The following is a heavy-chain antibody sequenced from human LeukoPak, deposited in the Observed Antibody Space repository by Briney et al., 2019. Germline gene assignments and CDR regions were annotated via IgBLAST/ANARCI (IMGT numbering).Heavy chain of an antibody. CDR3: ARGMRRITMVRVVRGFDP. J-gene: IGHJ5*02. D-gene: IGHD3-10*01. Sequence: PSETLSLTCAVYGGSFRGYYWSWIRQPPGKGLEWIGEINHSGSTNYNPSLKSRVTIPVDTSKNQFSLKLSSVTAADTAVYYCARGMRRITMVRVVRGFDPWGQGTLVTVSS. CDR1: GGSFRGYY. V-gene: IGHV4-34*01. CDR2: INHSGST.